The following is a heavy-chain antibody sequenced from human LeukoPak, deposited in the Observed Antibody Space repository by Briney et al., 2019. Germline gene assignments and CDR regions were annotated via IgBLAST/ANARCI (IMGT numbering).Heavy chain of an antibody. CDR1: GGTFSSYA. CDR3: ARGEDSSGSGY. Sequence: ASVKVSCKASGGTFSSYAISRVRQAPGQGLEWMGGIIPIFGTANYAQKFQGRVTITTDESTSTAYMELSSLRSEDTAVYYCARGEDSSGSGYWGQGTLVAVSS. J-gene: IGHJ4*02. D-gene: IGHD6-19*01. CDR2: IIPIFGTA. V-gene: IGHV1-69*05.